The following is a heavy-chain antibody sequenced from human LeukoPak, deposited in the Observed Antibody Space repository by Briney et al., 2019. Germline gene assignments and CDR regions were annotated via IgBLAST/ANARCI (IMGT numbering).Heavy chain of an antibody. V-gene: IGHV3-48*03. Sequence: PGGSLRLSCAASGFTFSSYEMNWVRQAPGKGLEWVSYISSSGSTIYYADSVEGRFTISRDNAKNSLYLQMNSLRAEDTAVYYCARGRGYGDPRYYYYYYMDVWGKGTTVTISS. J-gene: IGHJ6*03. D-gene: IGHD4-17*01. CDR2: ISSSGSTI. CDR3: ARGRGYGDPRYYYYYYMDV. CDR1: GFTFSSYE.